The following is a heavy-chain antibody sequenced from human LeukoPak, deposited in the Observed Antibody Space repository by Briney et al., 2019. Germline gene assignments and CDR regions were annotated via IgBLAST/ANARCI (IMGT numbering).Heavy chain of an antibody. D-gene: IGHD3-16*01. CDR2: ISYDGSVK. V-gene: IGHV3-30-3*01. Sequence: GGSLRLSCAASGFAFSTYAMHWVRQAPGKGLEWVAVISYDGSVKYYADSVKGRFTISRDNSKNTLYLQMNSLRAEDTAVYYCAREEGGAGDYWGQGTLVTVSS. J-gene: IGHJ4*02. CDR1: GFAFSTYA. CDR3: AREEGGAGDY.